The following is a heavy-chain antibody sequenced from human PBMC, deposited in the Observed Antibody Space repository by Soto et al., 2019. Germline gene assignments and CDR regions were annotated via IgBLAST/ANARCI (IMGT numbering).Heavy chain of an antibody. D-gene: IGHD3-10*01. CDR3: ARGTPVWFGI. CDR2: INAGNGNT. Sequence: VNGSCKASGYRISDYPRRWRRQDPGQRPEWMGWINAGNGNTKYSQKFQGRVTITRDTSASTAYMELSSLRSEDTAVYYCARGTPVWFGIWGQGTLVTVSS. CDR1: GYRISDYP. J-gene: IGHJ5*02. V-gene: IGHV1-3*01.